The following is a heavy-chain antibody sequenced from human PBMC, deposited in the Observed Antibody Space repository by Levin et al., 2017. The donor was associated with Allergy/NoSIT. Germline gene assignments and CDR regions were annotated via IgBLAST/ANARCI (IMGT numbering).Heavy chain of an antibody. V-gene: IGHV3-30-3*01. CDR2: ISYDGSNK. J-gene: IGHJ4*02. Sequence: QPGGSLRLSCAASGFTFSSYAMHWVRQAPGKGLEWVAVISYDGSNKYYADSVKGRFTISRDNSKNTLYLQMNSLRAEDTAVYYCARDLWFGESSNLGDYWGQGTLVTVSS. CDR1: GFTFSSYA. D-gene: IGHD3-10*01. CDR3: ARDLWFGESSNLGDY.